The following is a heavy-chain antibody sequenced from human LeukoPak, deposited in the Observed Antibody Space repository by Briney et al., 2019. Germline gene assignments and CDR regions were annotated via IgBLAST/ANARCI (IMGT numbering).Heavy chain of an antibody. CDR2: INGGGRGT. D-gene: IGHD1-1*01. J-gene: IGHJ4*02. CDR1: GFTFNTYA. V-gene: IGHV3-23*01. Sequence: GGSLRLSCVASGFTFNTYAMSCVRQAPGKGPQWVARINGGGRGTYYADSLKGRFTISRDNSKNTLYLQIYNLRPEDTARYYCAKGGLGKEVFDDWGQGTVVTVSS. CDR3: AKGGLGKEVFDD.